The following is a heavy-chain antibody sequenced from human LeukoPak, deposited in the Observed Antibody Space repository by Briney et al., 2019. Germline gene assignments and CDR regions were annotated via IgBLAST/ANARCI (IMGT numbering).Heavy chain of an antibody. V-gene: IGHV1-2*02. CDR3: ARDVVGATKEFDY. D-gene: IGHD1-26*01. J-gene: IGHJ4*02. CDR1: GYTFTGYY. Sequence: GASVKVSCKASGYTFTGYYMHWVRQAPGQGLEWMGWINPNSGGTNYAQKFQGRVTMTRDTSISTAYMELSRLRSDDTAVYYCARDVVGATKEFDYWGQGTLATVSS. CDR2: INPNSGGT.